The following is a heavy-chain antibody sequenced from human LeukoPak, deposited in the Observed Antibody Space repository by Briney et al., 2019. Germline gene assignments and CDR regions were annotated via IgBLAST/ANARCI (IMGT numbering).Heavy chain of an antibody. Sequence: GESLRLSCAASGFTFNTYAMSWVRQAPGKGLEWVSAISGGGGSTYYADSVKGRFTISRDNSKNTLYLQMNSLRAEDTAVYYCAKDRVGATRINWFDPWGQGTLVTVSS. CDR2: ISGGGGST. J-gene: IGHJ5*02. CDR3: AKDRVGATRINWFDP. CDR1: GFTFNTYA. D-gene: IGHD1-26*01. V-gene: IGHV3-23*01.